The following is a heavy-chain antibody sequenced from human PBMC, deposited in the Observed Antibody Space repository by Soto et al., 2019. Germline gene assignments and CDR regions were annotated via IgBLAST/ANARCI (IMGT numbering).Heavy chain of an antibody. CDR3: ARERGIAVAGTRNCWFDP. D-gene: IGHD6-19*01. CDR2: INPNSGGT. CDR1: GYTFTGYY. Sequence: GASVKVSCKASGYTFTGYYMHWVRQAPGQGLEWTGWINPNSGGTNYAQKFQGWVTMTRDTSISTAYMELSRLRSDDTAVYYCARERGIAVAGTRNCWFDPWGQGTLVTVSS. J-gene: IGHJ5*02. V-gene: IGHV1-2*04.